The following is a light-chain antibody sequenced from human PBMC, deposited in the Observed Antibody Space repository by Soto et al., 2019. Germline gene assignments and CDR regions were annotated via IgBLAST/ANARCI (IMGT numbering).Light chain of an antibody. Sequence: QSGLTQPPSASGSLGQSVTSSCTGSSVDVGGYNSVSWYQQHPGKAPKLIIYEVIRRPSGVPDRFSGSKFYNTASLTVSGLQPDDEAEYFCSSYAGSRIYVLGTGTKVTVL. J-gene: IGLJ1*01. CDR1: SVDVGGYNS. CDR2: EVI. V-gene: IGLV2-8*01. CDR3: SSYAGSRIYV.